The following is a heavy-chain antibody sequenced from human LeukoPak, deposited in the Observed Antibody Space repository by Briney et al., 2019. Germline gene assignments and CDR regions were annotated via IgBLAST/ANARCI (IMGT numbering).Heavy chain of an antibody. J-gene: IGHJ5*02. D-gene: IGHD6-13*01. CDR2: IYYSGST. Sequence: SETLSLTCTVSGGSIGSYYWSWIRQPPGKGLEWIGYIYYSGSTNYNPSLKSRVTISVDTSKNQFSLKLSSVTAADTAVYYCARLGAAVFNWFDPWGQGTLVTVSS. V-gene: IGHV4-59*08. CDR3: ARLGAAVFNWFDP. CDR1: GGSIGSYY.